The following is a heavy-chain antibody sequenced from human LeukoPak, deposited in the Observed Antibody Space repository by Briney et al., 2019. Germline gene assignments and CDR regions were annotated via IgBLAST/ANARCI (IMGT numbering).Heavy chain of an antibody. D-gene: IGHD6-19*01. CDR3: ARDPGIAVAFFYGVY. V-gene: IGHV1-18*01. CDR2: ISAYNGNT. J-gene: IGHJ4*02. CDR1: GYTFTSYG. Sequence: ASVKVSCKASGYTFTSYGISWVRQAPGQGLEWMGWISAYNGNTNYAQKLQGRVTMTTDTSTGTAYMELRSLRSEDTAVYYCARDPGIAVAFFYGVYWGQGTLVTVSS.